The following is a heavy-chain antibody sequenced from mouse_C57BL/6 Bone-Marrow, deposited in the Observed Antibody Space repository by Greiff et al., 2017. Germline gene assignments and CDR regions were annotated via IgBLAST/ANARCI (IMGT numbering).Heavy chain of an antibody. CDR2: IWSDGST. D-gene: IGHD1-1*01. V-gene: IGHV2-6-1*01. CDR1: GFSLTSYG. CDR3: ARHTTVVAGHYFDY. J-gene: IGHJ2*01. Sequence: VKLVESGPGLVAPSQSLSITCTVSGFSLTSYGVHWVRQPPGKGLEWLVVIWSDGSTTYNSALKSRLSISKDNSKSQGFLKMNSLQTDDTAMYYCARHTTVVAGHYFDYWGQGTTLTVSS.